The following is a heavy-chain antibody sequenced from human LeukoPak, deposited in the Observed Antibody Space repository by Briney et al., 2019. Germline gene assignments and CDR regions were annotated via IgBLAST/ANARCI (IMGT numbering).Heavy chain of an antibody. J-gene: IGHJ4*02. V-gene: IGHV1-69*05. Sequence: GASPKLSCKASGGTFSSYAISWVRQAPGQGLEWMGGIIPIFGTANYAQKFQGRVTITTDESTSTAYMELSSLRSEDTAVYYCARDHCSSTSCYTKGLDYWGQGTLVTVSS. CDR3: ARDHCSSTSCYTKGLDY. CDR2: IIPIFGTA. D-gene: IGHD2-2*01. CDR1: GGTFSSYA.